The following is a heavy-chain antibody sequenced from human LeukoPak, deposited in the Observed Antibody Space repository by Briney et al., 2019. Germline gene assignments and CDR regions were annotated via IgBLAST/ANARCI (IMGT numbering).Heavy chain of an antibody. CDR2: IYPGDSDT. V-gene: IGHV5-51*01. D-gene: IGHD2-15*01. CDR1: GDSFTSYW. Sequence: GESLKFSCKGSGDSFTSYWSGCWSQMPGKGLEWMGSIYPGDSDTRYSPSFQGQVTISADKSISTAYLQWSSLKASDTATYYCARARYCSGGSCYAEYWGQGTLVTVSS. CDR3: ARARYCSGGSCYAEY. J-gene: IGHJ4*02.